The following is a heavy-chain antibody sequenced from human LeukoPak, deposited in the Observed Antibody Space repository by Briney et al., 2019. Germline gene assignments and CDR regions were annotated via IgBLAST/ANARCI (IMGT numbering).Heavy chain of an antibody. CDR2: INHSGST. Sequence: SETLSLTCAVYGGSFSGYYWSWIRQPPGKGLEWIGEINHSGSTNYNPSLKSRVTISVDTSKNQSSLKLSSVTAADTAVYYCARGRRVRGVIWFDPWGQGTLVTVSS. V-gene: IGHV4-34*01. CDR3: ARGRRVRGVIWFDP. J-gene: IGHJ5*02. D-gene: IGHD3-10*01. CDR1: GGSFSGYY.